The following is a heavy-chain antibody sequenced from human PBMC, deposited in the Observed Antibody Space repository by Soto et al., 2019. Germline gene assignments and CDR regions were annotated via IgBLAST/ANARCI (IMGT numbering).Heavy chain of an antibody. CDR3: ARARVSGYYYVRAFDI. D-gene: IGHD3-22*01. CDR2: IYPGDSDT. CDR1: GYSFTSYW. J-gene: IGHJ3*02. Sequence: GESLKISCKGSGYSFTSYWIGWVRQMPGKGLEWMGIIYPGDSDTRYSPSFQGQVTISADKSISTAYLQWSSLKASDTAMYYCARARVSGYYYVRAFDIWGQGTMVTVSS. V-gene: IGHV5-51*01.